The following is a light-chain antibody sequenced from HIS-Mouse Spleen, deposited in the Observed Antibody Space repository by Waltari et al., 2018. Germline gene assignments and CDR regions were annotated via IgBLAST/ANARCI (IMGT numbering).Light chain of an antibody. Sequence: SYELTQPPSVSVSPGQTASITCSGDKLGDKYACWYQQKPGQSPVLVIYQDSKRPSGSPERVSGSNSGNTATLTISGTQAMDEADYYCQAWDSSLWVFGGGTKLTVL. CDR3: QAWDSSLWV. J-gene: IGLJ3*02. CDR2: QDS. CDR1: KLGDKY. V-gene: IGLV3-1*01.